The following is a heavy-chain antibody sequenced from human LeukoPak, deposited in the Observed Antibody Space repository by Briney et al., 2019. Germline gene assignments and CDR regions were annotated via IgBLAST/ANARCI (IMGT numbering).Heavy chain of an antibody. D-gene: IGHD6-19*01. Sequence: TGGSLRLSCAASGFTFSSYSMNWVRQAPGKGLEWVSSISSSSSYIYYADSVKGRFTISRDNAKNSLYLQMNSLRAEDTAVYYCARYSSGYFDYWGQGNLVTVSS. V-gene: IGHV3-21*01. J-gene: IGHJ4*02. CDR1: GFTFSSYS. CDR3: ARYSSGYFDY. CDR2: ISSSSSYI.